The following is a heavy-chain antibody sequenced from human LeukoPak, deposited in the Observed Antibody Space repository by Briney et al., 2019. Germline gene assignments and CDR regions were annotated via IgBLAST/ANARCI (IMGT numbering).Heavy chain of an antibody. D-gene: IGHD5-12*01. CDR2: IYPSGSDT. CDR3: ARPSNSGYDY. V-gene: IGHV5-51*01. J-gene: IGHJ4*02. Sequence: GESLKISCKASGYTFNTNWIGWVRQMPGKGLEWMGIIYPSGSDTRYSPSFQGQVTISADKSISTAYLQWSSLKASDTAMYYCARPSNSGYDYWGQGALVTVSS. CDR1: GYTFNTNW.